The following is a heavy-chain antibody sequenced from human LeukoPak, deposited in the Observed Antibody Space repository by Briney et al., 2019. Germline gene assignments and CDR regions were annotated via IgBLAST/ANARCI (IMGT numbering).Heavy chain of an antibody. V-gene: IGHV3-21*04. CDR2: ISSSSSYI. J-gene: IGHJ1*01. Sequence: GGSLRLSCAASGFTFSSYSMNWVRQAPGKGLEWVSSISSSSSYIYYADSVKGRFTISRDNSKNTLYLQMNSLRAEDTAVYYCAKDETSAQGRPEYFQHWGQGTLVTVSS. CDR1: GFTFSSYS. CDR3: AKDETSAQGRPEYFQH.